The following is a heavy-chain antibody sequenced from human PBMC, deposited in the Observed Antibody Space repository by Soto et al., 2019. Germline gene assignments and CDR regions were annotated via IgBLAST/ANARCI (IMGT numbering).Heavy chain of an antibody. CDR2: IYYSGST. J-gene: IGHJ4*02. CDR3: ARVGRLGGTPYYFDY. CDR1: GGSISSNSYY. D-gene: IGHD1-26*01. V-gene: IGHV4-39*01. Sequence: SETLSLTCTVSGGSISSNSYYWGWIRQPPGKGLEWIGSIYYSGSTYYNPSLKSRVTISVDTSKNQFSLKLSSVTAADTAVYHCARVGRLGGTPYYFDYWGQGTLVTVSS.